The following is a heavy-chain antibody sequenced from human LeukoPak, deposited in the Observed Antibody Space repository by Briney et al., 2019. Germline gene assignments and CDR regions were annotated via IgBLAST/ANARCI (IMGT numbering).Heavy chain of an antibody. CDR2: IYYSGST. Sequence: SETLSLTCSVSGGSISNWCWNWIRQPAGKGLEWIGSIYYSGSTYYNPSLKSRVTISVDTSKNQFSLKLSSVTAADTAVYYCARGLVGAPVGYWGQGTLVTVSS. CDR1: GGSISNWC. J-gene: IGHJ4*02. CDR3: ARGLVGAPVGY. V-gene: IGHV4-39*07. D-gene: IGHD1-26*01.